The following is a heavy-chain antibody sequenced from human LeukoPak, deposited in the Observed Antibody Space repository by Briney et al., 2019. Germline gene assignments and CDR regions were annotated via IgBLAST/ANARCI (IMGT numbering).Heavy chain of an antibody. CDR2: IYPGDSDT. J-gene: IGHJ5*02. CDR1: GYSFTSYW. Sequence: GASLKISCKGSGYSFTSYWIGWVRPMPGKGLEWMGIIYPGDSDTRYSPSFQGQVTISADKSISTAYLQWSSLKASDTAMYYCAITYDYTSLNWFDPWGQGTLVTVSS. D-gene: IGHD4-11*01. V-gene: IGHV5-51*01. CDR3: AITYDYTSLNWFDP.